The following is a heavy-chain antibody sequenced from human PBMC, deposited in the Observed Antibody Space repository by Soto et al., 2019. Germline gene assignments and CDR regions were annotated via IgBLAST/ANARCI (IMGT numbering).Heavy chain of an antibody. D-gene: IGHD6-13*01. CDR2: INPLPTSGST. V-gene: IGHV1-46*01. Sequence: QVQLVQSGAEVKKPGASVKVSCKASGYIFTNYYIHWVRQAPGQGLEWMAIINPLPTSGSTNYAQKFQGRVTVTRDTSTSTVYMELSSLRSEDTAIYYCARHLAAAAYWGQGTLVTVSS. CDR3: ARHLAAAAY. CDR1: GYIFTNYY. J-gene: IGHJ4*02.